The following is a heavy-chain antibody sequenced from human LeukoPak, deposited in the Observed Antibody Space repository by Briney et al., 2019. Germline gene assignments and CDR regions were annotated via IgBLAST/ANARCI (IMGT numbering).Heavy chain of an antibody. CDR3: FERDCSAYACLSSSFHRLDH. CDR2: INQDGSES. V-gene: IGHV3-7*03. Sequence: GGSLRLSCAASGLTFGRYWLTWVRQAPGKGLEWVANINQDGSESNYVDSVKGRFTISRDNAKSSLYLQMDSLKDEDTAVYHCFERDCSAYACLSSSFHRLDHWGQGFLGNGSS. J-gene: IGHJ4*02. CDR1: GLTFGRYW. D-gene: IGHD2-15*01.